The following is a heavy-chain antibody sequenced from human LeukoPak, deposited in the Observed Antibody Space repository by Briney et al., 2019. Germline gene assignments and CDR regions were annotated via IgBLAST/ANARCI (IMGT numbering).Heavy chain of an antibody. Sequence: ASVKVSCKASGYTFTSYYMHWVRQAPGQGLEWMGIINPGGGSTSYAQKFQGRVTMTRDTSTRTVYMELSSLRSEDTAVYYCARDHDYGDYSFAFDIWGQGTMVTVSS. J-gene: IGHJ3*02. CDR1: GYTFTSYY. V-gene: IGHV1-46*01. D-gene: IGHD4-17*01. CDR2: INPGGGST. CDR3: ARDHDYGDYSFAFDI.